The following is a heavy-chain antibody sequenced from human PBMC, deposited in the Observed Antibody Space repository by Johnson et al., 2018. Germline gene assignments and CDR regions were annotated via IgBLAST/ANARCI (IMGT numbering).Heavy chain of an antibody. D-gene: IGHD3-22*01. V-gene: IGHV3-21*01. CDR1: GFTFSSYS. CDR3: AGSYYDSVGYELLCAFDA. CDR2: ISSSSSYI. Sequence: EVQLLESGGGLVKPGGSLRLSCAASGFTFSSYSMNWVRQAPGKGLEWVSSISSSSSYIYYADSVKGRFTISRDSAKNSLSLQMYSLRAEDTAVFYCAGSYYDSVGYELLCAFDAWGQGTMVTVSS. J-gene: IGHJ3*01.